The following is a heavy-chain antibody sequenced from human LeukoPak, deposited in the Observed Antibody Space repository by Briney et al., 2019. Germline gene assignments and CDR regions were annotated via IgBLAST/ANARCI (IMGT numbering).Heavy chain of an antibody. D-gene: IGHD1-26*01. V-gene: IGHV3-15*01. CDR2: IKSKTDGGTT. J-gene: IGHJ4*02. Sequence: GGSLRLSCAASGFTFSNAWMSWVRQAPGKGLEWVGRIKSKTDGGTTDYAAPVKGRFTISRDDSQNTLYLQMNSLKTEDTAVCYCTTGAPRAYSGSYSNCWGQGTLVTVSS. CDR1: GFTFSNAW. CDR3: TTGAPRAYSGSYSNC.